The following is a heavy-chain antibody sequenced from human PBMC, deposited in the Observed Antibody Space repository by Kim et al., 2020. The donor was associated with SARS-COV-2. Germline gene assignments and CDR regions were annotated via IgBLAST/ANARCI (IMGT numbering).Heavy chain of an antibody. D-gene: IGHD1-26*01. J-gene: IGHJ5*02. CDR3: ARNSGSYYENWFDP. V-gene: IGHV4-39*01. Sequence: NPPRKSRVTLSVDTSKTRFSLKLSSVTAADTAVYYCARNSGSYYENWFDPWGQGTLVTVSS.